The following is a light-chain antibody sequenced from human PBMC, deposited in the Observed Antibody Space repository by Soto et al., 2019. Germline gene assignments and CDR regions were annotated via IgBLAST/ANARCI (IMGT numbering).Light chain of an antibody. Sequence: QSALTQPASVSGSPGQSITISCTGTSSDVGAYKYVSWYQQYPGKAPKLLIYDVSNRPSGVSNRFSGSKSGNTASLTISGLQAEDEADSYCSSYISRITVVFGGGTKVTVL. CDR2: DVS. CDR1: SSDVGAYKY. CDR3: SSYISRITVV. V-gene: IGLV2-14*01. J-gene: IGLJ3*02.